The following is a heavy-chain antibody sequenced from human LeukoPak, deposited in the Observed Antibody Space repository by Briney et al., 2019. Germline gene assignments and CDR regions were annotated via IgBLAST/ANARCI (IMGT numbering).Heavy chain of an antibody. CDR3: ARVVMYYYDSSGYNTGSP. Sequence: PSETLSLTCAVYGGSFSGYYWSWIRQPPGKGLEWIGEINHSGSTNYNPSLKSRVTISVDTSKNQFSLKLSSVTAADTAVYYCARVVMYYYDSSGYNTGSPWGQGTLVTVSS. CDR2: INHSGST. D-gene: IGHD3-22*01. V-gene: IGHV4-34*01. J-gene: IGHJ5*02. CDR1: GGSFSGYY.